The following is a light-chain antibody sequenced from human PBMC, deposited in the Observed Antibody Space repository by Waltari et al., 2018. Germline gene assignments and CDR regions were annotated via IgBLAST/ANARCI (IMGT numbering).Light chain of an antibody. J-gene: IGLJ2*01. CDR1: SSDVGGYNY. CDR2: EVS. CDR3: SSYAGSNNLV. Sequence: QSALTQPPSASGSPGQSVTISCTGTSSDVGGYNYVSWYQQHPGKAPKLRIYEVSKRPSGVPDRFSGLQAEDEADYYCSSYAGSNNLVFGGGTKLTVL. V-gene: IGLV2-8*01.